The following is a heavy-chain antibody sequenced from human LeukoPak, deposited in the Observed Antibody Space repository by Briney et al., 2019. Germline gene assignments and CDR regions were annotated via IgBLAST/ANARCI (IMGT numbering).Heavy chain of an antibody. CDR1: GFTFSSYS. Sequence: QAGGSLRLSCTASGFTFSSYSMNWVRQAPGKGLEWVSYISSSGSTIYYADSVKGRFTISRDNAKNSLYLQMNSLRAEDTAVYYCARDDAWASDYWGQGTLVTVSS. J-gene: IGHJ4*02. CDR2: ISSSGSTI. V-gene: IGHV3-48*04. CDR3: ARDDAWASDY. D-gene: IGHD7-27*01.